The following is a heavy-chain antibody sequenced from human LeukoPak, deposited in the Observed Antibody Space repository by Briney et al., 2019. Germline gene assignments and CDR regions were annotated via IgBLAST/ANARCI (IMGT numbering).Heavy chain of an antibody. CDR3: ASRDCSGGSCYAGFDP. V-gene: IGHV1-8*01. D-gene: IGHD2-15*01. CDR1: GYTFTSYD. CDR2: INPNSGNT. J-gene: IGHJ5*02. Sequence: ASVKVSCKASGYTFTSYDINWVRQATGQGLEWMGWINPNSGNTGYAQKFQGRVTMTRNTSISTAYMELSSLRSEDTAVYYCASRDCSGGSCYAGFDPWGQGTLVTVSS.